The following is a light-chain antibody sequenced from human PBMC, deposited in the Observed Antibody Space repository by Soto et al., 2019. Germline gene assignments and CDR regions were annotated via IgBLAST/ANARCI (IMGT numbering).Light chain of an antibody. CDR3: QQSYNTPLT. Sequence: IQMTQSPSSLSASVGDRVTITCRASQNIGKYLNWYQHRPGKAPKLLVYAASSLQSGVPSRFNGSESGTDFSLTITSLQPEDSATYYCQQSYNTPLTFGPGT. J-gene: IGKJ3*01. CDR1: QNIGKY. CDR2: AAS. V-gene: IGKV1-39*01.